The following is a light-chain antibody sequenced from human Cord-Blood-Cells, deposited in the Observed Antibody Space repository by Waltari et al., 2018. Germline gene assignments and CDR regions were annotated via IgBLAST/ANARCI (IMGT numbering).Light chain of an antibody. V-gene: IGLV2-14*01. CDR2: DGS. Sequence: QSALTQPASASGSPGQSIPISCTGTSSDVGGYNYVPWYQQHPGKAPKLRIYDGSKRPSGVSNRLSGYKSGDTASLAISGLQGEDEADYYCSSYTSSSTLVFGGGTKLTVL. J-gene: IGLJ2*01. CDR1: SSDVGGYNY. CDR3: SSYTSSSTLV.